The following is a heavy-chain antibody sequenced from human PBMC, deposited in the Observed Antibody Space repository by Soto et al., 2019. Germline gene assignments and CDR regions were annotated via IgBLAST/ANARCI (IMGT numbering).Heavy chain of an antibody. CDR2: FFYTGST. Sequence: QVQLQVSGPGLVKPSATLSLSCTVSTGSSDSFYWSWIRQPPGTGLEWIGYFFYTGSTNHNPSLKGPVTISLDMSSSQFSLSLTSVTAADTAMYYYARSRDGYNLNPIDQWGQGLLVTVSS. V-gene: IGHV4-59*01. CDR1: TGSSDSFY. J-gene: IGHJ4*02. CDR3: ARSRDGYNLNPIDQ. D-gene: IGHD5-12*01.